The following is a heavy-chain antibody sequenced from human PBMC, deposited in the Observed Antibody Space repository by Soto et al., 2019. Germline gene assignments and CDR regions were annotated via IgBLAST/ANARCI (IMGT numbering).Heavy chain of an antibody. J-gene: IGHJ6*02. V-gene: IGHV3-74*01. Sequence: GSLRLSCAASGFTFSSYWMHWVRQAPGKGLVWVSRINSDGSSTSYADSVKGRFTISRDNAKNTLYLQMNSLRAEDTAVYYCARVTSMVRGVAAYYYYYYGMDVWGQGTTVTVSS. D-gene: IGHD3-10*01. CDR2: INSDGSST. CDR3: ARVTSMVRGVAAYYYYYYGMDV. CDR1: GFTFSSYW.